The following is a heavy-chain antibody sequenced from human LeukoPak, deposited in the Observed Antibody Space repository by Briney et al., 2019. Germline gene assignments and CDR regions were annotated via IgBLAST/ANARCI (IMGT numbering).Heavy chain of an antibody. CDR3: ARRVVSSSSHSFDY. J-gene: IGHJ4*02. CDR2: IYPGDSDT. V-gene: IGHV5-51*01. D-gene: IGHD2-2*01. Sequence: GESLKISCQGSGYSFNNYWIAWVRQMPGKGLEWTGIIYPGDSDTRNSPSFQGQVTTSADKSTSTAYLQWSSLKASDTAIYYCARRVVSSSSHSFDYWGQGTLVTVSS. CDR1: GYSFNNYW.